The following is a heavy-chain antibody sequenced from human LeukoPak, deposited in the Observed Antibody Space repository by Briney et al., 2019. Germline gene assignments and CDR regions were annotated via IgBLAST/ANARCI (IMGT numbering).Heavy chain of an antibody. V-gene: IGHV3-23*01. CDR2: ISLSGATT. J-gene: IGHJ4*02. Sequence: GGSLRLSCAAAGFTFRSYAMSWVRQAPGEGLEWVSSISLSGATTYYADSVKGRFTISRDNSKNTLYLQMNTLRAEDTALYYCVLSGYNKILAWGYWGQGTLVTVSS. CDR1: GFTFRSYA. D-gene: IGHD5-18*01. CDR3: VLSGYNKILAWGY.